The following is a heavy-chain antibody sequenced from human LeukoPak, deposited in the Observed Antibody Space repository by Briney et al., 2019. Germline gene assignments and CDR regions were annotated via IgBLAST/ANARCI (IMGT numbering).Heavy chain of an antibody. CDR3: AKGGLWFGNLLVPL. D-gene: IGHD3-10*01. Sequence: GGSLRLSCAASGFTFSSYGMHWVRQAPGKGLEWVAVISYDGSKKYYADSVKGRFTISRDNSKNTLYLQMNSLRVEDTAVHYCAKGGLWFGNLLVPLWGQGTLVTVSS. V-gene: IGHV3-30*18. CDR2: ISYDGSKK. J-gene: IGHJ4*02. CDR1: GFTFSSYG.